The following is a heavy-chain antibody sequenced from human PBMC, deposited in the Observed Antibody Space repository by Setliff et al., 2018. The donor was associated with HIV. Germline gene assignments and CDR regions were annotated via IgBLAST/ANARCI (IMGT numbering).Heavy chain of an antibody. Sequence: ASVKVSCKASGYTFSSYTMHWVRQAPGQGLEWMGWINCGNGKSKYSQKFQDRVTFTRGTSASSAYMDLSSLRSEDSAVYYCVRGDDILTGYFRPYFFDYWGQGTLVTVSS. J-gene: IGHJ4*02. V-gene: IGHV1-3*01. D-gene: IGHD3-9*01. CDR1: GYTFSSYT. CDR2: INCGNGKS. CDR3: VRGDDILTGYFRPYFFDY.